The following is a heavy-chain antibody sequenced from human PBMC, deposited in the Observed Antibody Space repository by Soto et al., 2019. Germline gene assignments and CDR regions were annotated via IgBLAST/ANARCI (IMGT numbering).Heavy chain of an antibody. CDR1: GFTFSSYW. J-gene: IGHJ6*03. CDR3: ARGSGGYDCYYYYYMDV. CDR2: IKHDGSGT. Sequence: GGSLRLSCAASGFTFSSYWMSWVRQAPGKGLEWVANIKHDGSGTYYVDSVKGRFTISRDNAKNTLYLQMNSLRAEDTAVYYCARGSGGYDCYYYYYMDVWGKGTTVTVSS. D-gene: IGHD5-12*01. V-gene: IGHV3-7*01.